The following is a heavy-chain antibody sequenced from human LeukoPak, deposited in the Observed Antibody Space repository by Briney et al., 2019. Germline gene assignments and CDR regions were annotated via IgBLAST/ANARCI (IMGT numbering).Heavy chain of an antibody. CDR2: IKGSGGGT. CDR3: GRDPNGDYVGAFEF. V-gene: IGHV3-23*01. Sequence: GGSLRLSCEASGFPFSDYAMTWVRQAPGKGLEWVSSIKGSGGGTSYADSVEGRFTMTRDNSKNTLYLQMNSLRAGDTAVYYCGRDPNGDYVGAFEFWGQGTLVTVSS. CDR1: GFPFSDYA. D-gene: IGHD4-17*01. J-gene: IGHJ3*01.